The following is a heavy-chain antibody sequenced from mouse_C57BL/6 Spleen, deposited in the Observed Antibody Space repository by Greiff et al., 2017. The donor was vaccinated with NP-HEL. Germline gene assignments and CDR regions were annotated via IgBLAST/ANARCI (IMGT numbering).Heavy chain of an antibody. J-gene: IGHJ1*03. CDR3: ARSVEDYDGYWYFDV. D-gene: IGHD2-4*01. Sequence: QVPLQQPGAELVKPGASVKMSCKASGYTFTSYWITWVKQRPGQGLEWIGDIYPGSGSTNYNEKFKSKATLTVDTSSSTAYMQLSSLTSEDSAVYDCARSVEDYDGYWYFDVWGTGTTVTVSS. CDR1: GYTFTSYW. CDR2: IYPGSGST. V-gene: IGHV1-55*01.